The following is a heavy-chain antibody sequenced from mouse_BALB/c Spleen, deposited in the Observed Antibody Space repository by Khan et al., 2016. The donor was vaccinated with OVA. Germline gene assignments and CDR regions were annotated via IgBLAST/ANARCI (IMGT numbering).Heavy chain of an antibody. CDR2: TNPTNGRT. CDR1: GYTFTSYW. CDR3: ARSEKIVGTYFDY. Sequence: QVQLQESGAELVKAGASVKMSCKASGYTFTSYWMHWVKQRPGQGLEWFAETNPTNGRTYYHEKFKSKATLTVANYSRTAYMLLSGPTFEDSAVYYCARSEKIVGTYFDYWGQGTTLTVSS. D-gene: IGHD1-1*01. J-gene: IGHJ2*01. V-gene: IGHV1S81*02.